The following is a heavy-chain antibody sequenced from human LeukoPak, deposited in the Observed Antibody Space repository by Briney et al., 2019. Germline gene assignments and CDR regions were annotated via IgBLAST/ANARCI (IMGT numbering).Heavy chain of an antibody. CDR1: GASVSSASYR. CDR2: IYNGVNT. V-gene: IGHV4-61*01. Sequence: SVTLSLTCTVSGASVSSASYRTWIRQPPGKGVEWIAHIYNGVNTNYNPSLESRVTISVDTSKNQFSLRLNSVTAADTAVYYCARSRAFNSGAFDPWGQGSLVTVSS. CDR3: ARSRAFNSGAFDP. J-gene: IGHJ5*02. D-gene: IGHD1-26*01.